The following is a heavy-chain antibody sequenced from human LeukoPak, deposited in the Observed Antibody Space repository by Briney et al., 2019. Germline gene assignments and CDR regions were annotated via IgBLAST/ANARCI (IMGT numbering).Heavy chain of an antibody. J-gene: IGHJ3*02. V-gene: IGHV3-74*01. CDR1: GFTFSNYW. D-gene: IGHD3-22*01. Sequence: GGSLRLSCAASGFTFSNYWMHWVRQAPGKGLVWVARISGDGRSTSSADSVKGRFTISRDNAKNTLYLQMNSLTAEDTALYYCARASDSSGYYVKGDAFDIWGQGTMVTVSS. CDR2: ISGDGRST. CDR3: ARASDSSGYYVKGDAFDI.